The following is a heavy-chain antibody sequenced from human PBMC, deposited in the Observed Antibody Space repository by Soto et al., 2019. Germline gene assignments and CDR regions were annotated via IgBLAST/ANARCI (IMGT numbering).Heavy chain of an antibody. CDR2: MNPDNGNT. CDR3: ARGPRESGEWLLFDY. J-gene: IGHJ4*02. D-gene: IGHD3-3*01. V-gene: IGHV1-8*01. Sequence: ASVKVSCKASGYTFSTYEINWVLRAAGQGLEWMGRMNPDNGNTGYAQKFQDRVTMTRNTSISTAYMELSSLRSDDTAVYYCARGPRESGEWLLFDYWGQGALVTVSS. CDR1: GYTFSTYE.